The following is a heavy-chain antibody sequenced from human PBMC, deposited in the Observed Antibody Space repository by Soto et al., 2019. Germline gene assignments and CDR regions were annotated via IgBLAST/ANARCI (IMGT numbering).Heavy chain of an antibody. Sequence: EVQLVESWGSLVQPGESLTLSCAASGFMFSTYWMAWVRQAPGKGLVWVSRLNTDESTTNYADSVRGRFTISRDNAKNTVYLQMNSLRVEDTALYYCARPRRSWSPFDAFDVWGQGTMVTVSP. J-gene: IGHJ3*01. CDR2: LNTDESTT. D-gene: IGHD2-8*02. V-gene: IGHV3-74*01. CDR3: ARPRRSWSPFDAFDV. CDR1: GFMFSTYW.